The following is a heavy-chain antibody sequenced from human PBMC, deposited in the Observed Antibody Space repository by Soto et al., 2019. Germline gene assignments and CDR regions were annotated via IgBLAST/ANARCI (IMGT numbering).Heavy chain of an antibody. CDR3: AKGQSVATISFWFDP. J-gene: IGHJ5*02. Sequence: EVQLLESGGGLVQPGGSLRLSCAASGFTFSSYAMSWVRQAPGKGLEWVSAISGSGGSTYYADSVKGRFTISRENSKNTLYLQMNSQRAEDTAVYYCAKGQSVATISFWFDPWGQGTLVTVSS. D-gene: IGHD5-12*01. CDR1: GFTFSSYA. CDR2: ISGSGGST. V-gene: IGHV3-23*01.